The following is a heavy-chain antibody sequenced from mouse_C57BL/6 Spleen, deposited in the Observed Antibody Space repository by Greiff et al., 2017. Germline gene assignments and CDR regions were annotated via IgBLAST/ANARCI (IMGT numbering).Heavy chain of an antibody. D-gene: IGHD2-4*01. Sequence: QVQLQQPGAELVKPGASVKVSCTASGYTFTSYWMHWVQQRPGPGLEWIGRIHPSDSDTNYNQKFKGKATLTVDKSSSTAYLQLSSLTSEDSAVYYCAIPSYDYDGTWFAYWGQGTLVTVSA. CDR1: GYTFTSYW. V-gene: IGHV1-74*01. CDR2: IHPSDSDT. J-gene: IGHJ3*01. CDR3: AIPSYDYDGTWFAY.